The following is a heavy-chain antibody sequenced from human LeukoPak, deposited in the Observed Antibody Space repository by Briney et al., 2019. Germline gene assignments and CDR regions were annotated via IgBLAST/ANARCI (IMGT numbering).Heavy chain of an antibody. CDR1: GFTFDTYT. D-gene: IGHD1-7*01. V-gene: IGHV3-48*01. J-gene: IGHJ6*02. Sequence: PGGSLRLSCAASGFTFDTYTMNWVRQAPGTGLEWVSYIDTTSTTMYYADSVKGRFTISRDNAKNSLYLQMNSLRVEDTAVYYCARENYRYYYYYYGMDVWGQGTTVTVSS. CDR3: ARENYRYYYYYYGMDV. CDR2: IDTTSTTM.